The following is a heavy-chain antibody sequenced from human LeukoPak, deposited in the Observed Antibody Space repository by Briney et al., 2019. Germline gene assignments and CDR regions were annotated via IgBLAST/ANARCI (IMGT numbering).Heavy chain of an antibody. CDR3: ARDQVAYSGSYKGVDY. V-gene: IGHV3-30*04. D-gene: IGHD1-26*01. J-gene: IGHJ4*02. CDR1: GFTFSSYA. Sequence: GGSLRLSCAASGFTFSSYAMHWVRQAPGKGLDWVAVISYDGSNKYYADSVKGRFTISRDNSKNTLYLQMNSLRAEDTAVYYCARDQVAYSGSYKGVDYWGQGTLVTVSS. CDR2: ISYDGSNK.